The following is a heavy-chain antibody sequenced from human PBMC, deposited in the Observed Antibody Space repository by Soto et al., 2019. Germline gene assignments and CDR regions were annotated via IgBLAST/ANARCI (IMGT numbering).Heavy chain of an antibody. CDR1: GFTFSSYS. Sequence: PGGSLRLSCAASGFTFSSYSMNWVRQAPGKGLEWVSSISSSSSYIYYADSVKGRFTVSRDNAKNSLYLQMNSLRAEDTAVYYCEREYYYDSSGYLSLDYWGQGTLVTVSS. CDR3: EREYYYDSSGYLSLDY. CDR2: ISSSSSYI. D-gene: IGHD3-22*01. J-gene: IGHJ4*02. V-gene: IGHV3-21*01.